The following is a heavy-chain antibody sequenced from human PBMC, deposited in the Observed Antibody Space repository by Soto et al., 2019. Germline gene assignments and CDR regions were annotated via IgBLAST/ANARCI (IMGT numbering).Heavy chain of an antibody. CDR1: GFTFSTYW. CDR2: IKQDGSEK. J-gene: IGHJ5*02. D-gene: IGHD1-1*01. CDR3: AMLQWWFDP. V-gene: IGHV3-7*01. Sequence: EVQLVESGGGLVQPGGSLRLSCAASGFTFSTYWMSWVRQAPGKGLEWVASIKQDGSEKDYVDSVKGRFTISRDNAKNSVYLQMNSLRAEETAVYYCAMLQWWFDPWGQGTLVTVSS.